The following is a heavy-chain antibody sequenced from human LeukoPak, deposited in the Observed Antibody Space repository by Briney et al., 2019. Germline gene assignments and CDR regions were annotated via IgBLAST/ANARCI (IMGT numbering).Heavy chain of an antibody. CDR1: GFTFSSYA. CDR3: ARGALHQLVPTLQWLVGYYYGMDV. D-gene: IGHD6-19*01. V-gene: IGHV3-30-3*01. CDR2: ISYDGSNK. Sequence: PGGSLRLSCAASGFTFSSYAMHWVRQAPGKGLEWVAVISYDGSNKYYADSVKGRFTISRDNSKNTLYLQMNSLRAEDTAVYYCARGALHQLVPTLQWLVGYYYGMDVWGQGTTVTVSS. J-gene: IGHJ6*02.